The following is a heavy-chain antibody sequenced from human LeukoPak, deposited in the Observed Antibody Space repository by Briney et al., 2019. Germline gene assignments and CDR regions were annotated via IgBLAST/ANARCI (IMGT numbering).Heavy chain of an antibody. CDR3: ARPRYTYAYLFDY. Sequence: PSETLSLTCTVSGGSISSGSYYWSWIRQPAGKGLEWIGRIYTSGSTNYNPSLKSRVTISVDTSKNQFSLKLSSVTAADTAVYYCARPRYTYAYLFDYWGQGTLVTVSS. V-gene: IGHV4-61*02. J-gene: IGHJ4*02. CDR2: IYTSGST. CDR1: GGSISSGSYY. D-gene: IGHD5-18*01.